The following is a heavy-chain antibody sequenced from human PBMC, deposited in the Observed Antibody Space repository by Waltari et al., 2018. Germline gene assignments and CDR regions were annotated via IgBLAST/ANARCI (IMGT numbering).Heavy chain of an antibody. D-gene: IGHD2-15*01. CDR3: ARDEYCSGGSCYS. CDR2: IIPIFGTA. V-gene: IGHV1-69*01. Sequence: QVQLVQSGAEVKKPGSSVKVSCKASGGSFRRYAISRVRQAHGQGLEWMGGIIPIFGTANYAQKFQGRVTITADESTSTAYMELSSLRSEDTAVYYCARDEYCSGGSCYSWGQGTLVTVSS. CDR1: GGSFRRYA. J-gene: IGHJ4*02.